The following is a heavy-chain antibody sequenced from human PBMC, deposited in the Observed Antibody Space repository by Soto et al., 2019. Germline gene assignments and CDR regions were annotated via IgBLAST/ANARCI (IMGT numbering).Heavy chain of an antibody. CDR1: GYTFTSYY. Sequence: GASVKVSCKASGYTFTSYYMHWVRQAPGQGLEWMGIINPSGGSTSYAQKFQGRVTMTRDTSTSTVYMELSSLRSEDTAVYYCARGGLEPGTVTTRVGAFDIWGQGTMVTVSS. V-gene: IGHV1-46*01. D-gene: IGHD4-17*01. CDR2: INPSGGST. CDR3: ARGGLEPGTVTTRVGAFDI. J-gene: IGHJ3*02.